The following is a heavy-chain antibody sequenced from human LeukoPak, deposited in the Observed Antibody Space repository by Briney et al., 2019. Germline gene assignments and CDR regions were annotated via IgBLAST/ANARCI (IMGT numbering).Heavy chain of an antibody. CDR2: ISGSGGST. J-gene: IGHJ4*02. V-gene: IGHV3-23*01. Sequence: GGSLRLTCAASGFTFSSYAMSWVRQAPGKGLEWVSAISGSGGSTYYADSVKGRFTISRDNSKNTLYLQMNSLRAEDTAVYYCAKHQYYYDSSGYYKRTSLIDYWGQGTLVTVFS. D-gene: IGHD3-22*01. CDR3: AKHQYYYDSSGYYKRTSLIDY. CDR1: GFTFSSYA.